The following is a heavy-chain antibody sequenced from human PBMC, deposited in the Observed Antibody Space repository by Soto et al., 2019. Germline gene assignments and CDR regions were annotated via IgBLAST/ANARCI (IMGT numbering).Heavy chain of an antibody. Sequence: PSETLSLTCTVSGGSISSYYWSWIRQPPGKGPEWIGYIYYSGSTNYNPSLKSRVTISVDTSKNQFSLKLSSVTAADTAVYYCARHVPYCSDTSHCAYGMDVWGQGTTVTVSS. CDR1: GGSISSYY. CDR3: ARHVPYCSDTSHCAYGMDV. J-gene: IGHJ6*02. D-gene: IGHD2-2*01. CDR2: IYYSGST. V-gene: IGHV4-59*08.